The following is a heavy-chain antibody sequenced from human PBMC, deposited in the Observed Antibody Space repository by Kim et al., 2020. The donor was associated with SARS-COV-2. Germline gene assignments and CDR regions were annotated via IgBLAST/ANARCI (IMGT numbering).Heavy chain of an antibody. Sequence: GGSLRLSCAASGFTFSNAWTSWVRQAPGKGLEWVGRIKSKTEGGTTDCAAPVKGRFTISRDDSKNTLYLQMNSLKTEDTAVYYCTTSPGWGIYYGMDVWGQGTTVTVSS. CDR1: GFTFSNAW. J-gene: IGHJ6*02. CDR2: IKSKTEGGTT. CDR3: TTSPGWGIYYGMDV. D-gene: IGHD3-16*01. V-gene: IGHV3-15*01.